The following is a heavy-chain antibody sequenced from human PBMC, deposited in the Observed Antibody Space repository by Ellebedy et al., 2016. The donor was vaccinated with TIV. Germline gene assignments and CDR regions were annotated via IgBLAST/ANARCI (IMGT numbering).Heavy chain of an antibody. V-gene: IGHV1-18*01. J-gene: IGHJ5*02. CDR1: GYTFTNYG. CDR2: ISGNNVNT. CDR3: AGDTLGRGRFDP. Sequence: ASVKVSCXASGYTFTNYGINWVRQAPGQGLEWMGWISGNNVNTNYAQKLQDRVTMTTDTSTSTAYMELRSLRSDDTAVYYCAGDTLGRGRFDPWGQGTLVTVSS. D-gene: IGHD1-26*01.